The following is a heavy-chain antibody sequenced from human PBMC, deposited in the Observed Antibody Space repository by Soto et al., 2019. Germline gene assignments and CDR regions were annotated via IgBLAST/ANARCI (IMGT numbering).Heavy chain of an antibody. V-gene: IGHV4-30-2*01. CDR3: ARGDYANAFDI. CDR1: GGSISSGGYS. J-gene: IGHJ3*02. D-gene: IGHD4-17*01. Sequence: SETLSLTCAVSGGSISSGGYSWSWIRQPPGKGLEWIGYIYHSGSTYYNPSLKSRVTISLDRSKNQFSLKLSSVTAADTAVYYCARGDYANAFDIWGQGTMVTVSS. CDR2: IYHSGST.